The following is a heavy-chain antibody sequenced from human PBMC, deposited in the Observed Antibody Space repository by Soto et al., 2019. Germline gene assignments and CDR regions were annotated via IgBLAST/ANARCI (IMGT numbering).Heavy chain of an antibody. D-gene: IGHD3-3*01. CDR2: INPDGGST. V-gene: IGHV1-46*03. CDR3: ASGHVDTSVIWCGDADH. Sequence: QVQLVQSGAELVKPGASVTVSCKISGYVFTHYYMHWVRQAPGQGLEWMGIINPDGGSTAYARKFQGRFTMTTDTSTNTVHLDLRSLRSDDTAVYYCASGHVDTSVIWCGDADHWGQGTLVSVSS. J-gene: IGHJ5*02. CDR1: GYVFTHYY.